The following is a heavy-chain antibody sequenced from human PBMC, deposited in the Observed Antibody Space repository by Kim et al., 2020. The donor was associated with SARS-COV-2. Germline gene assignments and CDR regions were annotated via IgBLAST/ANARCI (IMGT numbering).Heavy chain of an antibody. D-gene: IGHD6-19*01. V-gene: IGHV3-74*01. Sequence: YADSVKGRFPISRDITKDTLYIQMNRLGAEDTGLYYCAQDHPSSGWPAFDSWGQGTLVAVSS. J-gene: IGHJ4*02. CDR3: AQDHPSSGWPAFDS.